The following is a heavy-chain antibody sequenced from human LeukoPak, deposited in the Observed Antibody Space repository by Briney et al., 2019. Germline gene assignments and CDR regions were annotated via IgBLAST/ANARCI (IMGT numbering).Heavy chain of an antibody. CDR2: IKKKGDGGTT. CDR3: TTVTMVRDYDY. Sequence: GGSLRHSCAASGVPFSDDWKNWVRQAPGKGLEWVGRIKKKGDGGTTDYAAPVKGRFTISRDDSKNMLYLEMNNLKIEDTAVYYCTTVTMVRDYDYWGQGTLVTVSS. V-gene: IGHV3-15*01. CDR1: GVPFSDDW. D-gene: IGHD3-10*01. J-gene: IGHJ4*02.